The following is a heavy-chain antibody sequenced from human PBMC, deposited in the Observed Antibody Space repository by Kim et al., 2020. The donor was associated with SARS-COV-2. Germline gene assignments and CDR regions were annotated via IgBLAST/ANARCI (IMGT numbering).Heavy chain of an antibody. CDR3: ARRTAARDDAFDI. V-gene: IGHV1-18*01. J-gene: IGHJ3*02. Sequence: YPQKLQGRVTMTTDTSPSTAYMELRSLKSDETAVYYCARRTAARDDAFDIWGQGTMVTVSS. D-gene: IGHD6-6*01.